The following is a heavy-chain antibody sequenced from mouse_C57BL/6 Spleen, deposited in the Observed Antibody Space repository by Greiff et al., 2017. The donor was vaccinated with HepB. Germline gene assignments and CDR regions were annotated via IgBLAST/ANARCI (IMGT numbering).Heavy chain of an antibody. D-gene: IGHD1-1*01. CDR2: INPISGYT. J-gene: IGHJ1*03. V-gene: IGHV1-4*01. CDR3: ARSRIITTVVAAHWYFDV. Sequence: QVQLKQSGAELARPGASVKMSCKASGYTFTSYTMHWVKQRPGQGLEWIGYINPISGYTKYNQKFKDKATLTADKSSSTAYMQLSSLTSEDSAVYYCARSRIITTVVAAHWYFDVWGTGTTVTVSS. CDR1: GYTFTSYT.